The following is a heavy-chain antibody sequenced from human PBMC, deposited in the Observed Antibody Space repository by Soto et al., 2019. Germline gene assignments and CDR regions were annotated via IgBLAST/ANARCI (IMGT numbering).Heavy chain of an antibody. J-gene: IGHJ3*01. CDR1: GFTFSSYG. D-gene: IGHD3-3*01. CDR2: ISYDGSNK. Sequence: PGGSLRLSCAASGFTFSSYGMHWVRQAPGKGLEWVAVISYDGSNKYYADSVKGRFTISRDNSKSTLYLQMNSLRAEDTAVYYYARDWDFWIDLYRSDAFDLWGQGTMVTVSS. V-gene: IGHV3-30*03. CDR3: ARDWDFWIDLYRSDAFDL.